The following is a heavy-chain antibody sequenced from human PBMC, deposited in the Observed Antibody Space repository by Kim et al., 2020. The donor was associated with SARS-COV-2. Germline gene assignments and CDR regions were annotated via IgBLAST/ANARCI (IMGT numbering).Heavy chain of an antibody. J-gene: IGHJ6*02. V-gene: IGHV3-13*01. Sequence: GGSLRLSCAASGFTFSSYDMHWVRQATGKGLEWVSAIGTAGDTYYPGSVKGRFTISRENAKNSLYLQMNSLRAGDTAVYYCARDDSDTGGMDVWGQGTTVTVSS. CDR1: GFTFSSYD. CDR2: IGTAGDT. CDR3: ARDDSDTGGMDV. D-gene: IGHD3-22*01.